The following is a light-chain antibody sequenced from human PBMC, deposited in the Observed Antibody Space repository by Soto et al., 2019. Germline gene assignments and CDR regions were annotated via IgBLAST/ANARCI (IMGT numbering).Light chain of an antibody. CDR1: SSDVGGYNF. CDR3: SSYTSSGTLVV. J-gene: IGLJ2*01. Sequence: QSALTQPASVSGSPGQSITISCTGTSSDVGGYNFVSWFQQHPGKVPKLLIYDVTNRPSGVSNRFSASKSGNTASLTVSGLQAEDEADYYCSSYTSSGTLVVFGGGTKVTVL. V-gene: IGLV2-14*03. CDR2: DVT.